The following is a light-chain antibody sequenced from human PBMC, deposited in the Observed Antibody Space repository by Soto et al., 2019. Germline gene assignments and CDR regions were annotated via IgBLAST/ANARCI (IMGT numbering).Light chain of an antibody. Sequence: QSALTQPRSVSGSPGQSVTISCTGTSSDVGGYNYVSWYQQDPGKAPKLMIYDVSKRPSGVPDRFSGSKSGNTASLTISGLQAEDEADYYCCSYAGSYTYVLGTGTKVTVL. J-gene: IGLJ1*01. CDR2: DVS. CDR3: CSYAGSYTYV. V-gene: IGLV2-11*01. CDR1: SSDVGGYNY.